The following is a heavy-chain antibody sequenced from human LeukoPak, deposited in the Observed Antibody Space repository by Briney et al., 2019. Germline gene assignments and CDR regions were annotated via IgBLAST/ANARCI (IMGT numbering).Heavy chain of an antibody. V-gene: IGHV5-51*01. CDR3: ARFEVNHEDSSSFYYFDY. D-gene: IGHD3-22*01. J-gene: IGHJ4*02. Sequence: GESPKISCRVSGYAFASYWIGWVRQVPGKGLEWMGIIYPDDSDTKYSPSFQGQVTFSADKSTNTAYLQWSSLKASDTAMYYCARFEVNHEDSSSFYYFDYWGQGTLVTVSS. CDR1: GYAFASYW. CDR2: IYPDDSDT.